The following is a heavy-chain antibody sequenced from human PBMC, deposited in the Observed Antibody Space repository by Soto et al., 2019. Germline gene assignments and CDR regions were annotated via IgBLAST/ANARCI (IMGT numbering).Heavy chain of an antibody. V-gene: IGHV4-59*01. D-gene: IGHD6-19*01. Sequence: SETLSLTCTVSGGSISSYYWSWIRQPPGKGLEWIGYIYYSGSTNYNPSLKSRVTISVDTSKNQFSLKLSSVTAADTAVYYCATGNSSGWYGVSDYWGQGTLVTVSS. CDR3: ATGNSSGWYGVSDY. CDR1: GGSISSYY. J-gene: IGHJ4*02. CDR2: IYYSGST.